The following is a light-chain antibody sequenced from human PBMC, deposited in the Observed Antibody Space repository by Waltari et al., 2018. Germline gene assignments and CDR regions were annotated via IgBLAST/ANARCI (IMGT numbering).Light chain of an antibody. V-gene: IGLV1-47*01. CDR3: AAWDDSLREV. CDR1: SSNIGSNY. J-gene: IGLJ3*02. CDR2: RNG. Sequence: QSVLTQPPSASGTPGQRVTISCSGSSSNIGSNYVYWYQQLPGTAPKLLVYRNGQRPSGVPDRFSGSKSGTSASLAISGLRSEDEANYYCAAWDDSLREVFGGGTRLTVL.